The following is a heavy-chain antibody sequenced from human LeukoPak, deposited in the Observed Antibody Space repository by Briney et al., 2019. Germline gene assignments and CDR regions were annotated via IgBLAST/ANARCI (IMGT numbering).Heavy chain of an antibody. CDR2: IYSGGST. Sequence: GGSLRLSCAASGFTFSSNYMSWVRQAPGKGLEWVSVIYSGGSTYYADSVKGRFTISRDNSKNTLYLQMNSLRAEDTAVYYCARNLIVVVAATWGYYGMDVWGQGTTVTVSS. CDR1: GFTFSSNY. J-gene: IGHJ6*02. V-gene: IGHV3-53*01. D-gene: IGHD2-15*01. CDR3: ARNLIVVVAATWGYYGMDV.